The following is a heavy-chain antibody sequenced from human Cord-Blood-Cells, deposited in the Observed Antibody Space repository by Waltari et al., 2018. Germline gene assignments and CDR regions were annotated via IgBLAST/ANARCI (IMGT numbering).Heavy chain of an antibody. CDR2: FDAEDGET. V-gene: IGHV1-24*01. Sequence: QVQLVQSGAEVKKPGASVKVSCKVSGYTLTELSMHWVRQAPGKGLEWMGGFDAEDGETIYAQKFQGRVTMTEDTSTDTAYMELSSLRSEDTAVYYCATYHYYGSGSYYNYYYYGMDVWGQGTTVTVSS. CDR1: GYTLTELS. J-gene: IGHJ6*02. D-gene: IGHD3-10*01. CDR3: ATYHYYGSGSYYNYYYYGMDV.